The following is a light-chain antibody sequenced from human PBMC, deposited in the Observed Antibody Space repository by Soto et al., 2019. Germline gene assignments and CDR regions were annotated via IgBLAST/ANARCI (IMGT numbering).Light chain of an antibody. V-gene: IGKV3-11*01. Sequence: EIVLTQSPVTLYLSPGERVTLSCRASQSVSSYLAWYQQKPGQAPRLLIYDASNRATGIPARFSGSVSGTDFTLTISSLEPEDFAVYYCQQRSNWPPMYTFGQGTKLEIK. J-gene: IGKJ2*01. CDR2: DAS. CDR3: QQRSNWPPMYT. CDR1: QSVSSY.